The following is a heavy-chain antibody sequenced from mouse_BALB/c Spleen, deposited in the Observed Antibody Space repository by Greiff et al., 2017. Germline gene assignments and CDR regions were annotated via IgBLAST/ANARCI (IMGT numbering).Heavy chain of an antibody. Sequence: EVQLVESGPGLVKPSQSLSLTCTVTGYSITSDYAWNWIRQFPGNKLEWMGYISYSGSTSYNPSLKSRISITRDTSKNQFFLQLNSVTTEDTATYYCARYLYGYLYAMDYWGQGTSVTVSS. CDR1: GYSITSDYA. CDR3: ARYLYGYLYAMDY. CDR2: ISYSGST. J-gene: IGHJ4*01. V-gene: IGHV3-2*02. D-gene: IGHD2-2*01.